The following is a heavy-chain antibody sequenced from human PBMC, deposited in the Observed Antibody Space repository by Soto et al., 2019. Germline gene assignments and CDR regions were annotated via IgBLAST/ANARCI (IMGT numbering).Heavy chain of an antibody. V-gene: IGHV3-21*01. J-gene: IGHJ4*02. CDR3: AREGIAAALDY. D-gene: IGHD6-13*01. Sequence: VQLVESGGGLVKPGGSLRLSCAASGFTFSSYSMNWVRQAPGKGLEWVSSISSSSSYIYYADSVKGRFTISRDDAKNSLYLQVNSLRAEDTAVYYCAREGIAAALDYWGQGTLVTVSS. CDR1: GFTFSSYS. CDR2: ISSSSSYI.